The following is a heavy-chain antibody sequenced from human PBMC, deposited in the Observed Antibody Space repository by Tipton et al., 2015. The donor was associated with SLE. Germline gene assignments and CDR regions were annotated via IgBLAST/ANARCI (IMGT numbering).Heavy chain of an antibody. CDR1: GYSISSGYY. CDR2: IYRSGST. D-gene: IGHD4-11*01. Sequence: TLSLTCAVSGYSISSGYYWGWIRQPPGKGLEWIGSIYRSGSTYYNPSLKSRVTISVDTSKNQFSLKLSSATAADTAFYYCARQSPTTLYWYFDLWGRGTLVTVSS. CDR3: ARQSPTTLYWYFDL. V-gene: IGHV4-38-2*01. J-gene: IGHJ2*01.